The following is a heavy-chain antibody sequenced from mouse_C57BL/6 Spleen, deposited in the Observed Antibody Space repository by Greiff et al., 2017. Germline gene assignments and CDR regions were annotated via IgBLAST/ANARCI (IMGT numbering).Heavy chain of an antibody. CDR2: ISYSGRT. CDR3: ARGDSNYVFDY. D-gene: IGHD2-5*01. J-gene: IGHJ2*01. CDR1: GYSITSGYD. Sequence: DVQLQESGPGMVKPSQSLSLTCTVTGYSITSGYDWHWIRHFPGNKLEWMGYISYSGRTNYNPSLKSRISITHDTSKNHFFLKLNSVTTEDTATYYCARGDSNYVFDYWGQGTTLTVSS. V-gene: IGHV3-1*01.